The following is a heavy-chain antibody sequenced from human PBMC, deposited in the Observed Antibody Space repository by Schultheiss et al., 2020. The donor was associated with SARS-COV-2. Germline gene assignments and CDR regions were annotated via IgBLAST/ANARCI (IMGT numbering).Heavy chain of an antibody. J-gene: IGHJ6*02. CDR2: IIPIFGTA. CDR3: ARVVGAKGDYYYYGMDV. D-gene: IGHD1-26*01. V-gene: IGHV1-69*05. Sequence: SVKVSCKASGYTFTSYAISWVRQAPGQGLEWMGGIIPIFGTANYAQKFQGRVTMTRNTSISTAYMELSSLRSEDTAVYYCARVVGAKGDYYYYGMDVWGQGTTVTVSS. CDR1: GYTFTSYA.